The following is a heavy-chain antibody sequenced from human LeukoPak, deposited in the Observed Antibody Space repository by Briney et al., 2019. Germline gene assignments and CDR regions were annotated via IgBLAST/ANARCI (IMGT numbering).Heavy chain of an antibody. CDR1: GFSFSSSS. CDR3: SRDVSRDISCYTA. J-gene: IGHJ4*02. CDR2: ISCSGKNI. Sequence: GGSLRLSCAASGFSFSSSSMNWVRQAPGRGLEGVSSISCSGKNIYYADSMKGRFTVSGDNARSLVYLETNSLRAEDTAIYSCSRDVSRDISCYTAWGQGTLVTVSS. V-gene: IGHV3-21*01. D-gene: IGHD2-2*02.